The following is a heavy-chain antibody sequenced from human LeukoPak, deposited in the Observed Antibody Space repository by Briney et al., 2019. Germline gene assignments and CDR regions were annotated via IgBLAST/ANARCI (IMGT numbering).Heavy chain of an antibody. V-gene: IGHV3-11*01. Sequence: GGSLRLSCAASGFIFSDYYMNWIRQAPGKGLEWISYISSSTRTIYYADSVKGRFTISRDNAKNSLYLQMNGLRAEDTAVYYCARRSYFYYGMDVWGQGTTVTVSS. J-gene: IGHJ6*02. CDR1: GFIFSDYY. CDR2: ISSSTRTI. CDR3: ARRSYFYYGMDV.